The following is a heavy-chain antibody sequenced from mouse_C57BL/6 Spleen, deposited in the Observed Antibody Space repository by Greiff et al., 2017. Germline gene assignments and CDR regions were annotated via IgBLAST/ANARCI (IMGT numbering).Heavy chain of an antibody. CDR2: INPNYGTT. V-gene: IGHV1-39*01. J-gene: IGHJ3*01. Sequence: EVKLQESGPELVKPGASVKISCKASGYSFTDYNMNWVKQSNGKSLEWIGVINPNYGTTSYNQKFKGKATLTVDQSSSTAYMQLNSLTSEDSAVYYCARKGDTSGRGFAYWGQGTLVTVSA. CDR3: ARKGDTSGRGFAY. D-gene: IGHD3-2*02. CDR1: GYSFTDYN.